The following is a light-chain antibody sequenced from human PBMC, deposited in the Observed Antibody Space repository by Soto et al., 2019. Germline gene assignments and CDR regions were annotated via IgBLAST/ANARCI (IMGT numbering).Light chain of an antibody. CDR2: DDD. CDR3: QVWDSSVPHHV. CDR1: NIGSKN. V-gene: IGLV3-21*02. J-gene: IGLJ1*01. Sequence: SYELAQSPSVSVAPGQTARITCGGNNIGSKNVHWFQQRPGQAPVLVVFDDDDRPSGIPDRFSGSNSGNTATLTTSRVEAGDEADYYCQVWDSSVPHHVFGTGTKVTVL.